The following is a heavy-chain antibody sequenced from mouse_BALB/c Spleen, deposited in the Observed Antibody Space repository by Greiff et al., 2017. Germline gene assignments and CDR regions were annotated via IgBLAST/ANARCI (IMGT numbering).Heavy chain of an antibody. CDR3: TRRGDYGYDDYFDY. D-gene: IGHD2-2*01. Sequence: QVQLKESGAELVKPGASVKLSCKASGYTFTSYYMYWVKQRPGQGLEWIGEINPSNGGTNFNEKFKSKATLTVDKSSSTAYMQLSSLTSEDSAVYYCTRRGDYGYDDYFDYWGQGTTLTVSS. CDR2: INPSNGGT. V-gene: IGHV1S81*02. J-gene: IGHJ2*01. CDR1: GYTFTSYY.